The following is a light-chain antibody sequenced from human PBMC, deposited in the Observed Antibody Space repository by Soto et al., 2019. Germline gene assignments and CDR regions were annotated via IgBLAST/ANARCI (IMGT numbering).Light chain of an antibody. V-gene: IGKV3-20*01. CDR3: QQYGDSPSYT. J-gene: IGKJ2*01. CDR2: GAF. CDR1: QSVSTSL. Sequence: EIVLTQSPGTLSLSPGERATLSCRASQSVSTSLLAWYQQKPGQAPRLLIYGAFHRATGIPDRFSGSGSGTYFTRTISRLEPEDFAVYYCQQYGDSPSYTFGQGTKLEIK.